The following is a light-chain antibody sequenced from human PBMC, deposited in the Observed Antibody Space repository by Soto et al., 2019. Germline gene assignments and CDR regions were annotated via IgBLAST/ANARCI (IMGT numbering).Light chain of an antibody. V-gene: IGKV1-5*03. CDR3: QQSYSTPPWT. CDR2: KAS. J-gene: IGKJ1*01. CDR1: QSISVW. Sequence: DIQMTQSPSTLSASVGDRVTITCRASQSISVWLAWYQQKAGKAPNLLIYKASRLESGVPSRFSGSGSGTDFTLTISSLQPEDFATYYCQQSYSTPPWTFGQGTKVDIK.